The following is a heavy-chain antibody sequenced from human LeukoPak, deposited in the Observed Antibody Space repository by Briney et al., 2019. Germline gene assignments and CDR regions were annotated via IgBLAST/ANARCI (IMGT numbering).Heavy chain of an antibody. J-gene: IGHJ2*01. D-gene: IGHD1-26*01. V-gene: IGHV3-23*01. CDR2: ISGSGGST. CDR3: AALGGSYKGPIYHWYFDL. CDR1: GFTFSSYE. Sequence: GGSLRLSCAASGFTFSSYEMNWVRQAPGKGLEWVSAISGSGGSTYYADSVKGRFTISRDNSKNTLYLQMNSLRAEDTAVYYCAALGGSYKGPIYHWYFDLWGRGTLVTVSS.